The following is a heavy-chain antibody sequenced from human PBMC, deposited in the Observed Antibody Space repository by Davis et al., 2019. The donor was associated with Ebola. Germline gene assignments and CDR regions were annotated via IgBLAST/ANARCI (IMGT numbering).Heavy chain of an antibody. V-gene: IGHV4-30-4*08. J-gene: IGHJ4*02. CDR3: ARDLCSSTSCYTDY. CDR2: IYYSGST. CDR1: GGSISSYY. Sequence: PSETLSLTCTVSGGSISSYYWSWIRQPPGKGLEWIGYIYYSGSTYYNPSLKSRVTISVDTSKNQFSLKLSSVTAADTAVYYCARDLCSSTSCYTDYWGQGTLVTVSS. D-gene: IGHD2-2*02.